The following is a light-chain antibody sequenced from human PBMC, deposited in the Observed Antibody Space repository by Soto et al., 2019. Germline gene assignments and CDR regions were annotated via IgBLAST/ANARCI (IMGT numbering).Light chain of an antibody. CDR3: AAWDDSLSAHVV. CDR1: SSNIGSNY. CDR2: RNN. J-gene: IGLJ2*01. Sequence: QSVLTQPPSASGTPGQRVTISCSGSSSNIGSNYVYWYQQLPGTAPKLLIYRNNHRPSGVPDRFSVSKSGTSASLAISGLRSEDEADYYCAAWDDSLSAHVVFGGGTKLTVL. V-gene: IGLV1-47*01.